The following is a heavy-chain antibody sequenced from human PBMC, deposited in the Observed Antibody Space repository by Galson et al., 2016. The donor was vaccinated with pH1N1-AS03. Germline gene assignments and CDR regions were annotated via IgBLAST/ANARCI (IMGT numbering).Heavy chain of an antibody. CDR3: ERVPYSYGMDV. CDR2: IKQDGSEK. V-gene: IGHV3-7*01. J-gene: IGHJ6*02. Sequence: SLRLSCAASGFTFSGYWMSWVRQAPGKGLEWVAHIKQDGSEKYYVDSVKGRFTISRDNAKNSLHLQMNSLSAEDTAVYYCERVPYSYGMDVWGQGTTVTVSS. CDR1: GFTFSGYW.